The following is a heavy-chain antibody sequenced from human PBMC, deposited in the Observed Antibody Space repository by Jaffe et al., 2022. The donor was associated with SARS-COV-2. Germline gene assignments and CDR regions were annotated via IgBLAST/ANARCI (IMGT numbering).Heavy chain of an antibody. D-gene: IGHD6-19*01. CDR3: ATAGIIAVAGQDAFDI. CDR1: GYTLTELS. Sequence: QVQLVQSGAEVKKPGASVKVSCKVSGYTLTELSMHWVRQAPGKGLEWMGGFDPEDGETIYAQKFQGRVTMTEDTSTDTAYMELSSLRSEDTAVYYCATAGIIAVAGQDAFDIWGQGTMVTVSS. V-gene: IGHV1-24*01. J-gene: IGHJ3*02. CDR2: FDPEDGET.